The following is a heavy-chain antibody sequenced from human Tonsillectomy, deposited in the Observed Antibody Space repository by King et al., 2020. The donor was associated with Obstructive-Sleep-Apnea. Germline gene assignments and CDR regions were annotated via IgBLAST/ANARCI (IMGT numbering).Heavy chain of an antibody. Sequence: VQLQQWGAGLLKPSETLSLTCAVYGGSFSGYYWSWIRQPPGKGLEWIGEINHSGSTNYNPSLKSRVTISVDTSKNQFSLKLSSVTAADTAVYYCAREMSQSAIYFKVTPFDYWGQGTLVTVSS. CDR3: AREMSQSAIYFKVTPFDY. D-gene: IGHD1-26*01. V-gene: IGHV4-34*01. CDR2: INHSGST. J-gene: IGHJ4*02. CDR1: GGSFSGYY.